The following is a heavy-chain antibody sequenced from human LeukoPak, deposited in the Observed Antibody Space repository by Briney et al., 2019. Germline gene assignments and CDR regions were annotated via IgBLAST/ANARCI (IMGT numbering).Heavy chain of an antibody. D-gene: IGHD1-26*01. CDR2: ISSSRTTI. V-gene: IGHV3-48*04. Sequence: GGSLRLSCAASRFTFSDYAMNWVRQAPGKGLEWISYISSSRTTIYYAGSVKGRFTISRDNARNSLYLQMNSLRAEDTAIYYCARGPYSGHYFDYWGQGTLATVSS. CDR1: RFTFSDYA. CDR3: ARGPYSGHYFDY. J-gene: IGHJ4*02.